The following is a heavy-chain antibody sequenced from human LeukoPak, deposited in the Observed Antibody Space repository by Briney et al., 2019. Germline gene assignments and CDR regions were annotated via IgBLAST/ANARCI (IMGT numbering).Heavy chain of an antibody. V-gene: IGHV1-69*05. Sequence: SVKVSCKASGGTFSSYAISWVRQAPGQGLEWMGGIIPIFGTANYAQKFQGRVTITTDESTSTAYMELSSLRSEDTAVYYCARDAVDGEPRWYYFDYWGQGTLVTVSS. J-gene: IGHJ4*02. CDR2: IIPIFGTA. CDR1: GGTFSSYA. D-gene: IGHD3-10*01. CDR3: ARDAVDGEPRWYYFDY.